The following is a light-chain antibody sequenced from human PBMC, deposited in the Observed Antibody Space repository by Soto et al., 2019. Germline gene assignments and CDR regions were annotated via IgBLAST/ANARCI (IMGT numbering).Light chain of an antibody. Sequence: EIVLTQSPGTLSLSPGERGTLSCRAGQTITTSSLAWYQQKPGQAPRLLIYGASNRASGTPDRFSGSGSGTDFTLTITRLEPEDFAVDYCQQYGTSPLTFGGGTKVEIK. CDR2: GAS. J-gene: IGKJ4*01. V-gene: IGKV3-20*01. CDR3: QQYGTSPLT. CDR1: QTITTSS.